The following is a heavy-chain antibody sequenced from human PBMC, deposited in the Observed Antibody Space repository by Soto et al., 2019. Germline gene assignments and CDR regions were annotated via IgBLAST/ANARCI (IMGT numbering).Heavy chain of an antibody. CDR2: ISYDGSNE. V-gene: IGHV3-30*18. D-gene: IGHD2-15*01. CDR1: GFTFSSYG. J-gene: IGHJ4*02. CDR3: AKGWWELLR. Sequence: GGSLRLSCAASGFTFSSYGMHWIRQAPGKGLEWVALISYDGSNEYYAESVKGRFSISRDNSKDTLYLQMNSLRPEDTAVYYCAKGWWELLRWGQGTLVTVSS.